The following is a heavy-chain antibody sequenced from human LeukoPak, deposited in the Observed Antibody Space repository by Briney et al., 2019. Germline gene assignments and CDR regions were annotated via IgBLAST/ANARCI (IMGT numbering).Heavy chain of an antibody. D-gene: IGHD2-2*01. V-gene: IGHV3-9*01. Sequence: GGSLRLSCAASGFTFDDYAMHWVRHAPGKGLEWVSGISWNSGSIVYADSVKGRFTISRDNAKNSLYLQMHSLRAEDTALYYCAKGRDKYQLLSKNWFDPWGQGTLVTVSS. CDR3: AKGRDKYQLLSKNWFDP. J-gene: IGHJ5*02. CDR2: ISWNSGSI. CDR1: GFTFDDYA.